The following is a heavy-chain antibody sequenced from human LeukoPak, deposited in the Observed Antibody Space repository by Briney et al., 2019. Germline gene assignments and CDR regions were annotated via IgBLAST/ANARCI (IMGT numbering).Heavy chain of an antibody. Sequence: SETLSLTCAVSGGSVSGYYWSWIRQPPGKGLEWIGEINHSGSTNYNPSLKSRVTISVDTSKNQFSLKLSSVTAADTAVYYCARAAAGDSDYWGQGTLVTVSS. D-gene: IGHD7-27*01. V-gene: IGHV4-34*01. CDR2: INHSGST. CDR1: GGSVSGYY. J-gene: IGHJ4*02. CDR3: ARAAAGDSDY.